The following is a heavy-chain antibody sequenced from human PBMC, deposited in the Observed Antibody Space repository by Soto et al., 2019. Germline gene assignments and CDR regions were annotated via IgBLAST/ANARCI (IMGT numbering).Heavy chain of an antibody. CDR2: ISPDKGDT. J-gene: IGHJ4*02. V-gene: IGHV1-18*01. Sequence: QVQLVQSGPEMKEPGASVKVSCKASNYDFRDYGFSWVRQAPGQGLEWMGWISPDKGDTNYAQKFQGRVTLTTDSSTKTAYMELRSLRSDATAMYYCARYLPPYGPSYSVVVARVDYWGQGTLINDTS. CDR3: ARYLPPYGPSYSVVVARVDY. CDR1: NYDFRDYG. D-gene: IGHD2-15*01.